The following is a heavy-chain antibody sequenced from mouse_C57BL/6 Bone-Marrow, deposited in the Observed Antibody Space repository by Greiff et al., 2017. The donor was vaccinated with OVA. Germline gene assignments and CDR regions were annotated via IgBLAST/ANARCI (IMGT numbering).Heavy chain of an antibody. CDR1: GYSITSDY. V-gene: IGHV3-8*01. CDR2: ISYSGST. CDR3: AKGGIYDGYPWYFDV. D-gene: IGHD2-3*01. Sequence: VQLQQSGPGLAKPSQTLSLTCSVTGYSITSDYWNWIRKFPGNKLEYMGYISYSGSTYYNPSLKSRISITRDTSKNQYYLQLNSVTTEDTATYYCAKGGIYDGYPWYFDVWGTGTTVTVSS. J-gene: IGHJ1*03.